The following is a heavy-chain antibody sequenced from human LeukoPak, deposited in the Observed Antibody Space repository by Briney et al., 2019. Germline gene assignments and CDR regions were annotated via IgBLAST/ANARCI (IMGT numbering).Heavy chain of an antibody. Sequence: PGGSLRLSCAASGFTFSSYAMSGVRQAPGKGLEWVSGISGSGGSTYYADSVKGRFTISRDNSKNTLYLQMNSLRAEDTAVYYCAKEKGCDSSGYFDYWGQGTLVTVSS. CDR3: AKEKGCDSSGYFDY. V-gene: IGHV3-23*01. D-gene: IGHD3-22*01. CDR2: ISGSGGST. J-gene: IGHJ4*02. CDR1: GFTFSSYA.